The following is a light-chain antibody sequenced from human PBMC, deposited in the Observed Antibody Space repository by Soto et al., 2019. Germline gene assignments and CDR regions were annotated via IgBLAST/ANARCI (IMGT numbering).Light chain of an antibody. J-gene: IGLJ1*01. CDR3: SSYTSRSIRPYV. Sequence: QSALTQPASVSGSPGQSITISCTGTSSDVGGYNYVSWYQQHPGKAPKLMIYDVSNRPSGVSNRFSGSKSGNTASLTISGLQAEDEADYYCSSYTSRSIRPYVFGTGTKLTVL. CDR1: SSDVGGYNY. CDR2: DVS. V-gene: IGLV2-14*01.